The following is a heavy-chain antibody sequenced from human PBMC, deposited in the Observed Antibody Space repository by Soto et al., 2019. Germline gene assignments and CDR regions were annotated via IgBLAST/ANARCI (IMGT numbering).Heavy chain of an antibody. J-gene: IGHJ6*03. CDR3: TTEQNYYYMDV. CDR1: GFTFSNAW. V-gene: IGHV3-15*01. CDR2: IKSKTDGGTT. Sequence: EVQLVESGGGLVKPGGSLRLSCAASGFTFSNAWMSWFRQAPGKGLEWVGRIKSKTDGGTTDYAAPVKGRFTISRDDSKNTLYLQMNSLKTEDPAVYYCTTEQNYYYMDVWGKGTTVTVSS.